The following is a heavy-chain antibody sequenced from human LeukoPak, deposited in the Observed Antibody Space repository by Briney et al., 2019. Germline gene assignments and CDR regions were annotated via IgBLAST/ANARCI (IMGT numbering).Heavy chain of an antibody. CDR1: GGTFSSYA. Sequence: SVKVSCKASGGTFSSYAISWVRQAPGQGLEWMGRIIPILGIANYAQKFQGRVTITADKSTSTAYMELSSLRSEDTAVYYCARDNTVVTPSGAFDIWGQGTMVTVSS. D-gene: IGHD4-23*01. V-gene: IGHV1-69*04. J-gene: IGHJ3*02. CDR2: IIPILGIA. CDR3: ARDNTVVTPSGAFDI.